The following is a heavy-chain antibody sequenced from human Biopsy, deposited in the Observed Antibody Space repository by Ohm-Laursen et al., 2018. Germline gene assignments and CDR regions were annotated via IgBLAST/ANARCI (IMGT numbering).Heavy chain of an antibody. CDR2: IWYDGSRQ. CDR3: ARDGAAGYGLDV. Sequence: SLRLSCAASGFPFSSYGMHWVRQAPGKGLEWVAVIWYDGSRQYYADSVKGRFTISRDNSKNTLYLQMNSLRAEDTAVYYCARDGAAGYGLDVWGQGTTVTVSS. CDR1: GFPFSSYG. V-gene: IGHV3-33*01. J-gene: IGHJ6*02. D-gene: IGHD6-25*01.